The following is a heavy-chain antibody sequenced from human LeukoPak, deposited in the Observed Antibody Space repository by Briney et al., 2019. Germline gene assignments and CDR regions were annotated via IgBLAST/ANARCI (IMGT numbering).Heavy chain of an antibody. CDR3: ANDHSSPSPAVVPAAMVSVPPSDY. D-gene: IGHD2-2*01. Sequence: PGGSLRLSCAASGFTFSSYSMNWVRQAPGKGLEWVSAISGSGGSTYYADSVKGRFTISRDNSKNTLYLQMNSLRAEDTAVYYCANDHSSPSPAVVPAAMVSVPPSDYWGQGTLVTVSS. J-gene: IGHJ4*02. CDR2: ISGSGGST. V-gene: IGHV3-23*01. CDR1: GFTFSSYS.